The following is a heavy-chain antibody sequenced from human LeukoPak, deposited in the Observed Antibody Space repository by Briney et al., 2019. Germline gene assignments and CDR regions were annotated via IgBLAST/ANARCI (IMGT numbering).Heavy chain of an antibody. V-gene: IGHV1-46*01. CDR3: ARGRAAVARPRASANWFDP. CDR1: GYTFTSYD. D-gene: IGHD6-19*01. Sequence: ASVKVSCKASGYTFTSYDINWVRQAPGQGLEYMGLIFPTGGTTSYTQKFQGRLTLTRDTSTNTVYMELGSLTSEDTAVYFCARGRAAVARPRASANWFDPWGQGTLVTVSA. CDR2: IFPTGGTT. J-gene: IGHJ5*02.